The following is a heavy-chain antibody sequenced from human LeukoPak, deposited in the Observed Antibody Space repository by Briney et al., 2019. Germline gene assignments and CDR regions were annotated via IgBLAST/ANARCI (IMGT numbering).Heavy chain of an antibody. J-gene: IGHJ5*02. Sequence: PSETLSLTCAVYGGSFSGYYWSWVRQPPGKGLEWIGEINHSGSTNYNPSLKSRVTISVDTPNNQFSLKLSSVTAADTAVYYCARAGLNMVRGVIPKEAWGWFDPCGQGTLVTVSS. CDR3: ARAGLNMVRGVIPKEAWGWFDP. CDR2: INHSGST. CDR1: GGSFSGYY. D-gene: IGHD3-10*01. V-gene: IGHV4-34*01.